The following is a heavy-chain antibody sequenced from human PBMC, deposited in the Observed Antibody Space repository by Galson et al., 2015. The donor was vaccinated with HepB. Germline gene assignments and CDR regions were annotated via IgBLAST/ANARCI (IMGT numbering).Heavy chain of an antibody. J-gene: IGHJ4*02. CDR3: AYRSGYGGGSYSGTFDD. CDR1: GFSLSSNGVG. Sequence: ALVKPTQTLTLTCTFSGFSLSSNGVGVGWIRQPPGKALEWLALVYWNDDKRYSPSLKSRLTITKDTSKNQVVLTMTNMDPVDTATYYCAYRSGYGGGSYSGTFDDWGQGTLVTVSA. CDR2: VYWNDDK. D-gene: IGHD6-19*01. V-gene: IGHV2-5*01.